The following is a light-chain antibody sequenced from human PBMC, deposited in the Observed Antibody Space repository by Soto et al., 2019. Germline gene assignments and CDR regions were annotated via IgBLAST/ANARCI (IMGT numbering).Light chain of an antibody. J-gene: IGKJ1*01. V-gene: IGKV3-11*01. CDR3: QQRDSWPRT. Sequence: EIVLTQSPATLSLSPGERATLSCRARQSISNYLAWYQQKPGQAPRLLIYDASNRATGIPARFIGSGSGTDFTLTISSLEPEDFALYYCQQRDSWPRTFGQGTKVEI. CDR2: DAS. CDR1: QSISNY.